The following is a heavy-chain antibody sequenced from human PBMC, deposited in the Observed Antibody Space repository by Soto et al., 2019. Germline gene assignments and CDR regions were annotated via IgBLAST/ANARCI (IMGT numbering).Heavy chain of an antibody. CDR2: INHRGGT. CDR1: GVPISTDDYY. V-gene: IGHV4-34*01. J-gene: IGHJ4*02. Sequence: SETLSLTCTVSGVPISTDDYYWTWIRQTPGKGLEWIGEINHRGGTNYKPSLKSRVTISVDTSKNQFSLNLNSVTAADTAVYYCARGQRRGGSSGWSLWGQGTLVTVSS. CDR3: ARGQRRGGSSGWSL. D-gene: IGHD6-19*01.